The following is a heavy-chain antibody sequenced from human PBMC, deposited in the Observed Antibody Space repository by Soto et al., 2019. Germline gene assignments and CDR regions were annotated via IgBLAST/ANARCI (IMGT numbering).Heavy chain of an antibody. V-gene: IGHV4-39*01. CDR1: GYSVSSSDYY. CDR2: MFYSGLT. Sequence: PSDTLSLPCSVSGYSVSSSDYYWAWIRQPPGKGLEWIGSMFYSGLTYYNPSLKSRVTLSVDTSKNHFSVRLNSVTAADTAMYYCARHGSYWGQGTLVTVSS. J-gene: IGHJ4*02. CDR3: ARHGSY.